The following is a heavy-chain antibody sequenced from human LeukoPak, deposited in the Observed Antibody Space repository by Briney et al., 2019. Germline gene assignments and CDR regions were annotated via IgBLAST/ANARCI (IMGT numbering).Heavy chain of an antibody. Sequence: SETLSLTCTVSGGSISSSSYYWGWIRQPPGKGLEWIGEIYHSGSTNYNPSLKSRVTISVDKSKNQFSLKLSSVTAADTAVYYCAVTPGGATGGSFDYWGQGTLVTVSS. V-gene: IGHV4-39*07. J-gene: IGHJ4*02. D-gene: IGHD1-26*01. CDR3: AVTPGGATGGSFDY. CDR1: GGSISSSSYY. CDR2: IYHSGST.